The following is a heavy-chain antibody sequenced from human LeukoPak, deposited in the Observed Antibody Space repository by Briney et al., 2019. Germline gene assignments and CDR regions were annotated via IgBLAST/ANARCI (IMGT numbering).Heavy chain of an antibody. CDR3: ARGSITMVRGVIVGTNWFDP. V-gene: IGHV4-39*07. J-gene: IGHJ5*02. D-gene: IGHD3-10*01. CDR2: IYYSGST. Sequence: PSETLSLTCTVSGGSISSSSYYWGWIRQPPGKGPEWIGSIYYSGSTYYNPSLKSRVTISVDTSKNQFSLKLSSVTAADTAVYYCARGSITMVRGVIVGTNWFDPWGQGTLVTVSS. CDR1: GGSISSSSYY.